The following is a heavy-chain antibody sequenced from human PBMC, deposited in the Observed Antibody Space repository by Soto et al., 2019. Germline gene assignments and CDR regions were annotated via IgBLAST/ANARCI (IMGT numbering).Heavy chain of an antibody. CDR1: GYTITDLS. CDR3: ARGQGYSSGWYGYFQH. V-gene: IGHV1-69*13. CDR2: IIPIFGTA. J-gene: IGHJ1*01. D-gene: IGHD6-19*01. Sequence: ASVNVSCQVSGYTITDLSMHWVRQAPGQGLEWMGGIIPIFGTANYAQKFQGRVTITADESTSTAYMELSSLRSEDTAVYYCARGQGYSSGWYGYFQHWGQGTLVTVSS.